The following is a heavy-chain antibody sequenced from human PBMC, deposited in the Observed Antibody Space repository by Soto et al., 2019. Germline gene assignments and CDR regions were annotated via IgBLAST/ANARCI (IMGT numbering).Heavy chain of an antibody. CDR3: AKDIAVAGTDY. V-gene: IGHV3-23*01. D-gene: IGHD6-19*01. CDR2: ISGSGGST. Sequence: PVGSLRLSCTASGFPFSSYAMSWVRQAPGKGLEWVSAISGSGGSTYYADSVKGRFTISRDNSKNTLYLQMNSLRAEDTAVYYCAKDIAVAGTDYWGQGTLVTVSS. J-gene: IGHJ4*02. CDR1: GFPFSSYA.